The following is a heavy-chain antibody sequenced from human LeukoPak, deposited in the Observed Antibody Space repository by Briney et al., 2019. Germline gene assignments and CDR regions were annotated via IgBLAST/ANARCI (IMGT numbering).Heavy chain of an antibody. J-gene: IGHJ4*02. D-gene: IGHD6-19*01. V-gene: IGHV2-26*01. Sequence: SGPVLVKPTEPLTLTCTVSGFSLSNARMGVSWIRQPPGKALEWLAHIFSHDAKPYSTSMKSTLTISKDTSKSPVVLTMTNMDPVDTATYYCARMGSVAGTTAFDYWGQGTLVTVST. CDR3: ARMGSVAGTTAFDY. CDR1: GFSLSNARMG. CDR2: IFSHDAK.